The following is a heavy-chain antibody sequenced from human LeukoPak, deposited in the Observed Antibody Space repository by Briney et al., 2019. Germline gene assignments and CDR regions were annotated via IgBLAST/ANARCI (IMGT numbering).Heavy chain of an antibody. CDR3: ARDRYGVAAGGNWFDP. CDR1: GFTFNNYW. V-gene: IGHV3-21*01. Sequence: GGSLRLSCAASGFTFNNYWMNWVRQAPGKGLEWVSSISTSSSYIYYADSVKGRFTISRDNAKNSLYLQMNSLRAEDTAVYYCARDRYGVAAGGNWFDPWGQGTLVTVAS. D-gene: IGHD6-13*01. CDR2: ISTSSSYI. J-gene: IGHJ5*02.